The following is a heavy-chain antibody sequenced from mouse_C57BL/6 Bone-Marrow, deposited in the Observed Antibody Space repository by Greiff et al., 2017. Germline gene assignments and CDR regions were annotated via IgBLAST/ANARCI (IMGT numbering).Heavy chain of an antibody. CDR1: GYTFTSYW. D-gene: IGHD1-1*01. J-gene: IGHJ4*01. V-gene: IGHV1-52*01. CDR3: ARATVVAPYYAMDY. CDR2: IDPSDSET. Sequence: VQLQQPGAELVRPGSSVKLSCKASGYTFTSYWMHWVKQRPIQGLEWIGNIDPSDSETHYNQKFKDKATLTVDKSSSTAYMQLSSLTSEDSAVYYCARATVVAPYYAMDYWGQGTSDTVSS.